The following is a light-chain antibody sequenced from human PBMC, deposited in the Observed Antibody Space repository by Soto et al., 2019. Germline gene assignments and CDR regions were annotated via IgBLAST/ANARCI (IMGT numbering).Light chain of an antibody. V-gene: IGKV3-15*01. Sequence: EIVMTQSPATLSVSPGERATLSCRASQSVYSDLAWYQQKPGQAPRLLIYGASTRATGIPARFSGSGSGTEFALTISSLQSEDFAVYYCQQRGNWPLTFGGGTKVEIK. J-gene: IGKJ4*01. CDR1: QSVYSD. CDR3: QQRGNWPLT. CDR2: GAS.